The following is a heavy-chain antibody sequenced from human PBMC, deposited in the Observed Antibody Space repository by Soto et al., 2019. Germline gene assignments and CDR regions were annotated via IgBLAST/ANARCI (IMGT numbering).Heavy chain of an antibody. D-gene: IGHD3-3*01. CDR1: GFTFSSYS. CDR2: ISSSSSTI. J-gene: IGHJ6*03. V-gene: IGHV3-48*01. CDR3: ARATTIFGVVSYYYYYMDV. Sequence: GGSLRLSCAASGFTFSSYSMNWVRQAPGKGLEWVSYISSSSSTIYYADSVKGRFTISRDNAKNSLYLQMNSLRAEDTAVYYCARATTIFGVVSYYYYYMDVWAKGPRSPSP.